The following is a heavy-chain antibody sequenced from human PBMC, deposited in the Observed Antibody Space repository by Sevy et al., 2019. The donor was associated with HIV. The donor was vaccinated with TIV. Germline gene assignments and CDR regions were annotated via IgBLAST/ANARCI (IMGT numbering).Heavy chain of an antibody. CDR2: LSFGCGEI. CDR3: AREGCTKPHDY. Sequence: GGSLSLSCAASGLTFSKYSMSWVRQPPGKGLEWVSTLSFGCGEINYADSVKGRFTISRDNSKSSVYLQMNNLRPEDTAVHYCAREGCTKPHDYWGQGTLVTVSS. D-gene: IGHD2-8*01. J-gene: IGHJ4*02. CDR1: GLTFSKYS. V-gene: IGHV3-23*01.